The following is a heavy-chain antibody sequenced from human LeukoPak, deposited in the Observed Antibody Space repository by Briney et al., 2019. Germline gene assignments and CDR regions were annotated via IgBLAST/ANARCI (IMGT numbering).Heavy chain of an antibody. V-gene: IGHV3-48*03. CDR1: GFTFSTYE. Sequence: GGSLRLSCAASGFTFSTYEINWIRQAPGKGLECVSYISSSGNTIYYADSVKGRFTISRDNAKNSLYLQMNSLRAEDTAVYYCARVGGESLARSYFDYWGQGTLVTVSS. CDR2: ISSSGNTI. CDR3: ARVGGESLARSYFDY. D-gene: IGHD3-16*01. J-gene: IGHJ4*02.